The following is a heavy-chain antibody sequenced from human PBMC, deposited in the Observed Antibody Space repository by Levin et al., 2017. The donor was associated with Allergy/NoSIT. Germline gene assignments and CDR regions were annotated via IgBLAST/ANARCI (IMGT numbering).Heavy chain of an antibody. Sequence: PGGSLRLSCAASGFTFSSYAMSWVRQAPGKGLEWVSAISGSGGSTYYADSVKGRFTISRDNSKNTLYLQMNSLRAEDTAVYYCANGGHRFIDTAMVTAHWGQGTLVTVSS. D-gene: IGHD5-18*01. V-gene: IGHV3-23*01. CDR3: ANGGHRFIDTAMVTAH. CDR2: ISGSGGST. J-gene: IGHJ4*02. CDR1: GFTFSSYA.